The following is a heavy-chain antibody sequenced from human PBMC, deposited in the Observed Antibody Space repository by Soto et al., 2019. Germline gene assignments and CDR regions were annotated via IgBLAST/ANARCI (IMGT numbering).Heavy chain of an antibody. CDR2: ISGRGGST. J-gene: IGHJ6*04. CDR3: AKGEYYCDYGRDV. CDR1: GFTFSSYA. Sequence: EVQLLESGGGLVRPGGSLRLSCAASGFTFSSYAMTWVRQAPGKGMEWVSTISGRGGSTDYADSVKGRFTISKDNSKSTQYLQMTSFSAAGTAVYYCAKGEYYCDYGRDVWGEGTKVVVSA. V-gene: IGHV3-23*01.